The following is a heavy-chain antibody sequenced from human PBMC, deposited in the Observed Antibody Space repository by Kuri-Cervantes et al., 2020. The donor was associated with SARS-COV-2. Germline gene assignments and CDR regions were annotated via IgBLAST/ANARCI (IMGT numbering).Heavy chain of an antibody. J-gene: IGHJ4*02. Sequence: SVKVSCKASGGTFSSYAISWVRQAPGQGLEWMGGIIPIFGTANYAQKFQGRVTITADKSTSTAYMELSSLRSDDTAVYYCARDAFDSSGYQLVDYWGQGTLVTVSS. CDR3: ARDAFDSSGYQLVDY. V-gene: IGHV1-69*06. CDR2: IIPIFGTA. D-gene: IGHD3-22*01. CDR1: GGTFSSYA.